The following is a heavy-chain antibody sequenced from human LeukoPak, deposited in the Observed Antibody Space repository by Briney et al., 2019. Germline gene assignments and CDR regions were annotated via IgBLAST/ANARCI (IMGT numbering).Heavy chain of an antibody. CDR3: ATVRYCSSTSCSSFDY. Sequence: ASVKVSCKVSRYTLTELSMHWVRQAPGKGLEWMGGFDPEDGETIYAQKFQGRVTMTEDTSTDTAYMELSSLRSEDTAVYYCATVRYCSSTSCSSFDYWGQGTLVTVSS. V-gene: IGHV1-24*01. J-gene: IGHJ4*02. D-gene: IGHD2-2*01. CDR1: RYTLTELS. CDR2: FDPEDGET.